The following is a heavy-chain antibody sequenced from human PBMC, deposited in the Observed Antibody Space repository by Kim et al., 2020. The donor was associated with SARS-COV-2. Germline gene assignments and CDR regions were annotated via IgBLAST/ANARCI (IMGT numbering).Heavy chain of an antibody. CDR3: AKDSQDTMIVVDPHGPLYYFDY. CDR1: GFTFDDYA. D-gene: IGHD3-22*01. Sequence: GGSLRLSCAASGFTFDDYAMHWVRQAPGKGLEWVSGISWNSGSIGYADSVKGRFTISRDNAKNSLYLQMNSLRAEDTALYYCAKDSQDTMIVVDPHGPLYYFDYWGQGTLVTVSS. CDR2: ISWNSGSI. J-gene: IGHJ4*02. V-gene: IGHV3-9*01.